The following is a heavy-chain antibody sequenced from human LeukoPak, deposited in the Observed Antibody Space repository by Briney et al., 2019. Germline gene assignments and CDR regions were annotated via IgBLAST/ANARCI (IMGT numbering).Heavy chain of an antibody. Sequence: NPGGSLRLSCAASGFTFSTYNMNWVRQAPGKGLEWVSFISSSGSYIYYADSVKGRFTISRDNAKNSLYLQMNSLRAEDTAVYYCARGGCSTTSCYFDYWGQGTLVTVSS. CDR2: ISSSGSYI. CDR1: GFTFSTYN. J-gene: IGHJ4*02. CDR3: ARGGCSTTSCYFDY. V-gene: IGHV3-21*01. D-gene: IGHD2-2*01.